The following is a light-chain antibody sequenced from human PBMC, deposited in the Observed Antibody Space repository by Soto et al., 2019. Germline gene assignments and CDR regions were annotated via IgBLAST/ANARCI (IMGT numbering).Light chain of an antibody. J-gene: IGLJ1*01. V-gene: IGLV1-51*01. CDR1: SSNIGNNY. Sequence: QSVLTQPPAVSAAPGQKVTISCSGSSSNIGNNYVSWYQQLPGTAPKLLIYDNNTRPSGITDRLSGSKSGTSATLGISGFQTGDEADYYCGTWDSRMSGYVFRSGPTVTVL. CDR2: DNN. CDR3: GTWDSRMSGYV.